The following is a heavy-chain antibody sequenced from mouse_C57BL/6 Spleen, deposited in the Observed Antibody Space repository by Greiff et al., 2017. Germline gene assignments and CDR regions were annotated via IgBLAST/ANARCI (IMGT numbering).Heavy chain of an antibody. CDR1: GYSFTDYN. Sequence: VQLQQSGPELVKPGASVKISCKASGYSFTDYNMNWVKQSNGKSLEWIGVINPNYGTTSYNQKFKGKATLTVDPSSSTAYMPLNRLTSEVSAVYYCARGTVVAPRAMDYWGQGTSVTVSS. D-gene: IGHD1-1*01. V-gene: IGHV1-39*01. J-gene: IGHJ4*01. CDR2: INPNYGTT. CDR3: ARGTVVAPRAMDY.